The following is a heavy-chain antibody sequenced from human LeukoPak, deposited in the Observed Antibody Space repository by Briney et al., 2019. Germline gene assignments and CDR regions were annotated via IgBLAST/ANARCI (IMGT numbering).Heavy chain of an antibody. CDR2: IFSNGDT. Sequence: GGSLSPARPVSEFTFSRNYAVCVSQAPGKGLEWVSLIFSNGDTHYADSVKGRFTISRDTSKNTVSLQMNSLRVEDTAMYDCSKDYFDYWGQGTLVTVSS. J-gene: IGHJ4*02. CDR3: SKDYFDY. CDR1: EFTFSRNY. V-gene: IGHV3-53*01.